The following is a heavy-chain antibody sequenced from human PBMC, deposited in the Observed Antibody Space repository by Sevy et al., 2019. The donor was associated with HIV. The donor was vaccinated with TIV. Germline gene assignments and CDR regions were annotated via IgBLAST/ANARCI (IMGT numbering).Heavy chain of an antibody. CDR2: IYSGGAT. CDR1: GFTVSRNY. D-gene: IGHD6-13*01. V-gene: IGHV3-53*01. CDR3: ARGGLDSNWFRSFDY. J-gene: IGHJ4*02. Sequence: GGSLRLSCAVSGFTVSRNYMSWVRQAPGKGLEWVSLIYSGGATYNEDSVNGPFTTSGDDSKNTLYLQMDSLRAEDTAVYYCARGGLDSNWFRSFDYWGRGTLVTVSS.